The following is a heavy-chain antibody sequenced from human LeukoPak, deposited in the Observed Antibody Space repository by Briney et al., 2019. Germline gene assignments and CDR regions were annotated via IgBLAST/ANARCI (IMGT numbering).Heavy chain of an antibody. CDR1: GGSVSSYY. J-gene: IGHJ4*02. D-gene: IGHD6-6*01. CDR2: VYYTGST. Sequence: SETLSLTCSVSGGSVSSYYWSWIRQPPGKGLEWIGYVYYTGSTNYNPSLKSHVTMFEDKSKNQFSLSLYSVTVADTAVYCCARHFAYSSSSYFDYWGQGSLVTVSS. V-gene: IGHV4-59*08. CDR3: ARHFAYSSSSYFDY.